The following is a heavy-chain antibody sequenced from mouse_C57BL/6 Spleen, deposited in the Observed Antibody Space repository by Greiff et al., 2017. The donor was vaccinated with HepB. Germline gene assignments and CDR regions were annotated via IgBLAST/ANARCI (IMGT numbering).Heavy chain of an antibody. V-gene: IGHV1-55*01. J-gene: IGHJ2*01. D-gene: IGHD4-1*01. CDR3: ARWGLGRGYFDY. Sequence: QVQLQQSGAELVKPGASVKMSCKASGYTFTSYWITWVKQRPGQGLEWIGDIYPGSGSTNYNEKFKSKATLTVDTSSSTAYMQLSSLTSEDSAVYYCARWGLGRGYFDYWGQGTTLTVSS. CDR2: IYPGSGST. CDR1: GYTFTSYW.